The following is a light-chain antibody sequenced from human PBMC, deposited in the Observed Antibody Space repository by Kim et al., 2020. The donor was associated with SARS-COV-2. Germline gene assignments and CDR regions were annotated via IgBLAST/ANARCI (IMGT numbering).Light chain of an antibody. CDR1: QSVSSSY. CDR2: STS. J-gene: IGKJ5*01. V-gene: IGKV3-20*01. CDR3: KKYGSLIT. Sequence: EIVLTQSPGTLSLSPGERATLSCRASQSVSSSYLAWYQQKPGQAPRLLIYSTSSRATGIPDRFSGSGSGTDFTLTISRLEPEDSAVYYCKKYGSLITFGQGTRLEIK.